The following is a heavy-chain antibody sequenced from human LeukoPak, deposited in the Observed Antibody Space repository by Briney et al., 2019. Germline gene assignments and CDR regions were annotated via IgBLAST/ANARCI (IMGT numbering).Heavy chain of an antibody. V-gene: IGHV4-39*01. J-gene: IGHJ4*02. CDR3: ARQYASGSYHDY. CDR1: GGSISGSSYY. D-gene: IGHD3-10*01. CDR2: IYYSGST. Sequence: SETLSLTCTVSGGSISGSSYYWDWIRQPPGKGLEWIGSIYYSGSTYYNPSLKSRVTISVDTSKNQFSLRLSSVTAADTAVYYCARQYASGSYHDYWGQGALVTVSS.